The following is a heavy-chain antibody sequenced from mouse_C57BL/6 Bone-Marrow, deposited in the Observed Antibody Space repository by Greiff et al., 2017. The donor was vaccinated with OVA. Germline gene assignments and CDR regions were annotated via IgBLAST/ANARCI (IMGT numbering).Heavy chain of an antibody. D-gene: IGHD1-1*01. CDR3: ARHYYGSSFAY. J-gene: IGHJ3*01. Sequence: EVKLMESGGDLVKPGGSLKLSCAASGFTFSSYGMSWVRQTPDKRLEWVATISSGGSYNYYPDSVKGRFTISRDNAKNTLYLQMSSLKSEDTAMYYCARHYYGSSFAYWGQGTLVTVSA. V-gene: IGHV5-6*01. CDR2: ISSGGSYN. CDR1: GFTFSSYG.